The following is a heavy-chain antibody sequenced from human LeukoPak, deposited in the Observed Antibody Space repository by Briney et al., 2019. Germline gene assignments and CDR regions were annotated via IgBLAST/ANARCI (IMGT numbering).Heavy chain of an antibody. CDR1: GFTFSSYA. D-gene: IGHD3-3*01. Sequence: GGSLRLSCAASGFTFSSYAMSWVRQAPGKGLEWVSAISGSGGSTYYADSVKGRFTISRDNSKNTLYLQMNNLRAEDTAVYYCAKALEYYDFWSGYYTGNLNYYYYGMDVWGQGTTVTVSS. CDR3: AKALEYYDFWSGYYTGNLNYYYYGMDV. J-gene: IGHJ6*02. V-gene: IGHV3-23*01. CDR2: ISGSGGST.